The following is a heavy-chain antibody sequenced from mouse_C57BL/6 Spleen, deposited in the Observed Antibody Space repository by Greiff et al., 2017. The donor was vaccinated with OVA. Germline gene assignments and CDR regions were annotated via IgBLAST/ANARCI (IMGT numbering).Heavy chain of an antibody. CDR1: GYTFTDYE. D-gene: IGHD1-1*01. Sequence: QVHVKQSGAELVRPGASVTLSCKASGYTFTDYEMHWVKQTPVHGLEWIGAIDPETGGTAYNQKFKGKAILTADKSSSTAYMELRSLTSEDSAVYYCTRPSFYGSSPWFAYWGQGTLVTVSA. J-gene: IGHJ3*01. V-gene: IGHV1-15*01. CDR3: TRPSFYGSSPWFAY. CDR2: IDPETGGT.